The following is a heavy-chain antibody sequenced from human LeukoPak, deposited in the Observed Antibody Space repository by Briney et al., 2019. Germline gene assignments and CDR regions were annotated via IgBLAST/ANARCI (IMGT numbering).Heavy chain of an antibody. CDR2: ISYDGSNK. V-gene: IGHV3-30*18. Sequence: GRSLRLSCAASGFTFSSYGMHWVRQAPGKGLEWVAVISYDGSNKYYADSVKGRFTISRDNSKNTLYLQMNSLRAEDTAVYYCAKAGGGGGATFSDYWGQGTLVTVSS. D-gene: IGHD1-26*01. CDR3: AKAGGGGGATFSDY. CDR1: GFTFSSYG. J-gene: IGHJ4*02.